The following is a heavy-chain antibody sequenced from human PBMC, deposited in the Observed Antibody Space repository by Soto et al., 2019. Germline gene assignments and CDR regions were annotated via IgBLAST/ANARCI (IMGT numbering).Heavy chain of an antibody. Sequence: EVELVESGGGLVQPGGSLRLSCAASGFTFSRYDMHWVRQPTGKGLEWVSGIGSAGDTYYPGSVKGRFTISREDAKNSLYLQMNSLRAEDTAVYYCVREKDSSGWYSLDSWGRGTLVTVSS. CDR1: GFTFSRYD. V-gene: IGHV3-13*01. CDR3: VREKDSSGWYSLDS. J-gene: IGHJ4*02. D-gene: IGHD6-19*01. CDR2: IGSAGDT.